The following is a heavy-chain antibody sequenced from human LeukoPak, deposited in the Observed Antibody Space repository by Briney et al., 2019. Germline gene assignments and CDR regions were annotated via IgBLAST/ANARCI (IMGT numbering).Heavy chain of an antibody. CDR3: ARDYGSWPTFDY. Sequence: GGSLRLSCAASGFTFSSYSMNWVRQAPGKGLEWVSSISSSSSYIYYADSVKGRFTISRDNAKNSLYLQMNSLRAEDTAVYYCARDYGSWPTFDYWGQGTLVTVSS. V-gene: IGHV3-21*01. J-gene: IGHJ4*02. CDR2: ISSSSSYI. CDR1: GFTFSSYS. D-gene: IGHD6-13*01.